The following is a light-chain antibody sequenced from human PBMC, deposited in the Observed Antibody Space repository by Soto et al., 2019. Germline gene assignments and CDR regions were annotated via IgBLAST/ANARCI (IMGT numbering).Light chain of an antibody. V-gene: IGLV2-18*03. CDR2: EVT. J-gene: IGLJ1*01. Sequence: QSVLTQPPSVSGSPGQSVTISCTGTSSDVGKYDRVSWYQQPPGTAPKLIIYEVTNRPSGVPARFSGSKSGNTASLTTSGLQAEDEADYYCSSYTSTSRYVFGAGTKVTVL. CDR3: SSYTSTSRYV. CDR1: SSDVGKYDR.